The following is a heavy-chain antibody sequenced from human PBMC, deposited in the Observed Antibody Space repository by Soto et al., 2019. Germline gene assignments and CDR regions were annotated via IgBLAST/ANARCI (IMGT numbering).Heavy chain of an antibody. CDR2: IYYSGST. V-gene: IGHV4-31*02. J-gene: IGHJ4*02. D-gene: IGHD2-2*02. CDR3: AREIRYCSSTSCYTYFDY. Sequence: SETRSRTWTVSGGSISSGGYYWSWIRQHPGKVLEWIGYIYYSGSTYYNPSLKSRVTISVDTSKNQFSLKLSSVTAADTAVYYCAREIRYCSSTSCYTYFDYWGQGTLVTVSS. CDR1: GGSISSGGYY.